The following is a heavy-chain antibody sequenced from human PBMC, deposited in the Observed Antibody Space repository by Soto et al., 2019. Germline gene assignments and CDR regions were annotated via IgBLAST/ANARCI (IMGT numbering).Heavy chain of an antibody. CDR2: IYYSGST. D-gene: IGHD6-13*01. V-gene: IGHV4-39*01. Sequence: QLQLQESGPGLVKPSETLSLTCTVSGGSISSSSYYWGWIRQPPGKGLEWIGSIYYSGSTYYNPSLKSRVTISVDTSKNQFSLKLSSVTAADTAVYYCARQGSSWYENWFDPWGQGTLVTVSS. CDR1: GGSISSSSYY. CDR3: ARQGSSWYENWFDP. J-gene: IGHJ5*02.